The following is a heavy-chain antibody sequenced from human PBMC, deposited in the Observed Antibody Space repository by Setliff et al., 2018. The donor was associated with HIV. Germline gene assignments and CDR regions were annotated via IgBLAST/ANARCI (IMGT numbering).Heavy chain of an antibody. V-gene: IGHV4-4*02. D-gene: IGHD2-15*01. Sequence: SETLSLTCAVSGGSISSSNWWSWIRQPPGKGLEWIGEIHHTGHINNHPSFKTRVTLSVATSKNQFSLSLTSVTCADTAVYYCARGGASSKYLDPWGQGTLVTVSS. CDR1: GGSISSSNW. CDR2: IHHTGHI. J-gene: IGHJ5*02. CDR3: ARGGASSKYLDP.